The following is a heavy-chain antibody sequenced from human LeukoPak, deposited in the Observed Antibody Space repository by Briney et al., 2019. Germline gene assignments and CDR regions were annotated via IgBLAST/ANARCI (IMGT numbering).Heavy chain of an antibody. V-gene: IGHV1-69*04. D-gene: IGHD6-25*01. Sequence: SVKVSCKASGGTFSSYAISWVRQAPGQGLEWMGRIIPILGIANYAQKFQGRVTITADKSTSTAYMELSSLRSEDTAVYFCARDHCVSSGCYEDYYYGMDVWGRGTTVTVSS. J-gene: IGHJ6*02. CDR2: IIPILGIA. CDR3: ARDHCVSSGCYEDYYYGMDV. CDR1: GGTFSSYA.